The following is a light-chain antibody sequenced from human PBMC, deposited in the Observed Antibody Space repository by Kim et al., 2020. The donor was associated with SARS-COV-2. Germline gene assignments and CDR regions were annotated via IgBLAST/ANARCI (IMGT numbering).Light chain of an antibody. CDR3: QKYNSAPWT. CDR1: QNIANS. CDR2: AAS. J-gene: IGKJ1*01. V-gene: IGKV1-27*01. Sequence: ASIGDRVNITCRASQNIANSLAWYQQKPGKVPQVLIYAASTLQSGVPSRFSGSGSGTEFTLTIDSLQTEDVATYYCQKYNSAPWTFGPGTKVDIK.